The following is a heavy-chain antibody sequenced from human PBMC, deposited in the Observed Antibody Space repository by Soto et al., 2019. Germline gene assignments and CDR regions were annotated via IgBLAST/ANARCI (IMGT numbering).Heavy chain of an antibody. CDR2: INSDGSST. V-gene: IGHV3-74*01. D-gene: IGHD6-19*01. J-gene: IGHJ4*02. CDR3: VRGEGGWETY. CDR1: GFTFSSYW. Sequence: PGGSLRLSCTASGFTFSSYWMHWVRQAPGKGLVWVSRINSDGSSTTYADSVKGRFTISRDNAKNTLYLQMNSLRAEDTAVYYCVRGEGGWETYWGQGTLVTVSS.